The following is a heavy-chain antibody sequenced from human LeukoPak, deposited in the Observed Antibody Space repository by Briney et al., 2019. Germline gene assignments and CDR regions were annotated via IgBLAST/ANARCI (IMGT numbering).Heavy chain of an antibody. CDR3: ASHRTGRYCSSTSCYLGMDV. CDR2: IYTSGST. Sequence: SETLSLTCTVSGGSISSYYWSRIRQPAGKGLEWIGRIYTSGSTNYNPSLMSRVTISLDTSKNQFSLKLSSVTAADTAVYYCASHRTGRYCSSTSCYLGMDVWGKGTTVTVSS. D-gene: IGHD2-2*01. V-gene: IGHV4-4*07. CDR1: GGSISSYY. J-gene: IGHJ6*03.